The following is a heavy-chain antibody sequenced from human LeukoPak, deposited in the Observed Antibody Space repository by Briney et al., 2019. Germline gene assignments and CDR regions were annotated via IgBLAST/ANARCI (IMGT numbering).Heavy chain of an antibody. J-gene: IGHJ6*02. V-gene: IGHV1-2*02. D-gene: IGHD2-2*01. CDR3: ASAPSGCSSTSCYSRKEGKYYYYYGMDV. CDR1: GYTFTGYY. CDR2: INPNSGGT. Sequence: ASVKVSCKASGYTFTGYYMHWVRQAPGQGLEWMGWINPNSGGTNYAQKFQGRVTMTRDTSISTAYMELSRLRSDDTAVYYCASAPSGCSSTSCYSRKEGKYYYYYGMDVWGQGTTVTVSS.